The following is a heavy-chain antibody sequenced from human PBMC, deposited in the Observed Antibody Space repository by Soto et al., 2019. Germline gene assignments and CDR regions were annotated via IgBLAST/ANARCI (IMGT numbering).Heavy chain of an antibody. D-gene: IGHD3-10*01. CDR3: ASFWDGSGTYLWSIDH. V-gene: IGHV4-38-2*01. CDR1: GYSISSGYY. J-gene: IGHJ4*02. CDR2: IFHSGST. Sequence: PSETLSLTCAVSGYSISSGYYWGWIRQPPGKGLEWIGSIFHSGSTYDNPSLKSRVTISVDTSKNQFSLKLRSVTAADTAVYYCASFWDGSGTYLWSIDHWGQGTLVPVSS.